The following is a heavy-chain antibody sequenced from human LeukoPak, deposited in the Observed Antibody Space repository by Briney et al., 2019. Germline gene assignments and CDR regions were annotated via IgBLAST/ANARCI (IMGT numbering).Heavy chain of an antibody. V-gene: IGHV3-23*01. CDR1: GFTLQSYG. D-gene: IGHD4-23*01. CDR3: AKSPTTMVTPLAS. J-gene: IGHJ5*02. CDR2: ITPNGFTQ. Sequence: PGGSLRLSCVVSGFTLQSYGMSRVRQAPGKGLEWVSCITPNGFTQYTADSVKGRFTISRDNSKNTLYLEMNSLRVEDTAVYFCAKSPTTMVTPLASWGQGTLVTVSS.